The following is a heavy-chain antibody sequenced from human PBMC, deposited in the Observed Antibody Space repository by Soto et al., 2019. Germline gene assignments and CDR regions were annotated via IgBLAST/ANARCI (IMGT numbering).Heavy chain of an antibody. CDR2: ISGGGGST. D-gene: IGHD3-9*01. J-gene: IGHJ1*01. V-gene: IGHV3-23*01. Sequence: QPRVSLRLSCAASGFTFSRYSMSWVRQAPGKGLECVSSISGGGGSTYYADSVKGRFTISRDNSKNTLYLQMNSLRAEDTAVYYCAKDGDILSGYPEYFQHWGQGTLVTVSS. CDR1: GFTFSRYS. CDR3: AKDGDILSGYPEYFQH.